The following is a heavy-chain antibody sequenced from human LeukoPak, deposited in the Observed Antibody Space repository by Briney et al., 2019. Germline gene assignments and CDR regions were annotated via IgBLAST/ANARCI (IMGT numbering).Heavy chain of an antibody. Sequence: GGSLRLSCAASGFSFSSYWMHWVRQAPGKGLVWVSRLNSDGSSTSYADSVKGRFTISRDNAKNTLYLQMNSLGAEDTAVYYCARGQAQQWLVSPWNYYYMDVWGKGTTVTISS. J-gene: IGHJ6*03. CDR3: ARGQAQQWLVSPWNYYYMDV. CDR2: LNSDGSST. V-gene: IGHV3-74*01. CDR1: GFSFSSYW. D-gene: IGHD6-19*01.